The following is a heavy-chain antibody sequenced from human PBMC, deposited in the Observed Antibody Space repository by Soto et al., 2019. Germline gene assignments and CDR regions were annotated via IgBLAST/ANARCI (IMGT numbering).Heavy chain of an antibody. CDR1: GFTFSSYV. CDR2: ISRDGSKA. CDR3: ERDDEGGSGCDLGY. D-gene: IGHD6-19*01. J-gene: IGHJ4*02. Sequence: QVQLVESGGGVVQPGRSLTLSCAASGFTFSSYVIHWVRQTPDKGLEWVAFISRDGSKAYYADSVKGRFTISRDNSKNPLYVEMNRLRGEDSAVYYCERDDEGGSGCDLGYWGQGTMVTVSS. V-gene: IGHV3-30-3*01.